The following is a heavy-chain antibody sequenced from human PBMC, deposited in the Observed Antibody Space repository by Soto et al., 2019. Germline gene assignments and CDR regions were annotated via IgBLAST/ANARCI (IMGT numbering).Heavy chain of an antibody. CDR1: GTSISSFY. V-gene: IGHV4-59*01. CDR3: ARYNSYAIDY. J-gene: IGHJ4*02. CDR2: IHYSGTT. D-gene: IGHD2-8*01. Sequence: SETLSLTCTVSGTSISSFYWSWILQPPGKGLEWIANIHYSGTTNYNPSLASRVTLSVDTSKNQFSLKMTSVTAADRAMYFCARYNSYAIDYWGRGTLVTVSS.